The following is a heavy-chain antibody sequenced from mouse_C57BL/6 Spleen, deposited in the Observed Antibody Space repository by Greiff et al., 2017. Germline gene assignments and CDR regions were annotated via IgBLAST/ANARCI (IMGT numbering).Heavy chain of an antibody. CDR2: ISSGSSTI. CDR1: GFTFSDFG. CDR3: ARWRYDSSYGYFDV. V-gene: IGHV5-17*01. D-gene: IGHD1-1*01. Sequence: EVQGVESGGGLVKPGGSRKLSCAASGFTFSDFGMHWVRQAPEKGLEWVAYISSGSSTIYYAHTVKGRFTIYRDNAKNTLFLQMTSLRSEDTDMSYWARWRYDSSYGYFDVWGTGTTVTVSS. J-gene: IGHJ1*03.